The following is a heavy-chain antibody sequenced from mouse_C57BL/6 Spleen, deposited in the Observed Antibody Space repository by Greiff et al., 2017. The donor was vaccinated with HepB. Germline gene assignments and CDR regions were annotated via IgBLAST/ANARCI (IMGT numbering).Heavy chain of an antibody. CDR2: ISSGSSTI. Sequence: EVQLVESGGGLVNPGGSLKLSCAASGFTFSDYGMHWVRQAPEKGLEWVAYISSGSSTIYYADTVKGRFTISRDNAKNTLFLQMTSLRSEDTAMYYCASYYDYDYAMDYWGQGTSVTVSS. J-gene: IGHJ4*01. CDR3: ASYYDYDYAMDY. CDR1: GFTFSDYG. D-gene: IGHD2-4*01. V-gene: IGHV5-17*01.